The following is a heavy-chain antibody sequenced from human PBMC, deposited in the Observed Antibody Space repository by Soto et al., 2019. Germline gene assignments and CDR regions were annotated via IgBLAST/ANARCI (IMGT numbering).Heavy chain of an antibody. CDR2: ISSSSSYI. J-gene: IGHJ6*02. CDR1: GFTFSSYS. D-gene: IGHD2-2*01. V-gene: IGHV3-21*01. CDR3: ARLSVVVPAAMTRYYYGMDV. Sequence: GGSLRLSCAASGFTFSSYSMNLVRQAPGKGLEWVSSISSSSSYIYYADSVKGRFTISRDNAKNSLYLQMNSLRAEDTAVYYCARLSVVVPAAMTRYYYGMDVWGQGTTVTVSS.